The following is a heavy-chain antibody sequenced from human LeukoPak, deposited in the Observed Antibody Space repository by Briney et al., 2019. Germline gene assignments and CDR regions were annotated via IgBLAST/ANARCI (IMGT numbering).Heavy chain of an antibody. D-gene: IGHD2-21*02. CDR1: GGSISSYY. CDR2: IYYSGST. V-gene: IGHV4-59*01. J-gene: IGHJ5*02. Sequence: SETPSLTCTVSGGSISSYYWSWIRQPPGKGLEWIGYIYYSGSTNYNPSLKSRVTISVDTSKNQFSLKLSSVTAADTAVYYCARSLVVVTAIPWFDPWGQGTLVTVSS. CDR3: ARSLVVVTAIPWFDP.